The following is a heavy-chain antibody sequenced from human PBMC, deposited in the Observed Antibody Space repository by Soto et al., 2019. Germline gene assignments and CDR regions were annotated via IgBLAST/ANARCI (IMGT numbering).Heavy chain of an antibody. CDR3: ARGARYSYYYGMDV. V-gene: IGHV1-69*01. CDR2: IIPIFGTA. CDR1: VGAFSSYP. J-gene: IGHJ6*01. Sequence: KVSFKACVGAFSSYPISWVRQAPGQGLEWMGGIIPIFGTANYAQKFQGRVTITADESTSTAYMELSSLRSEDTAVYYCARGARYSYYYGMDVWGQGTTVTVSS.